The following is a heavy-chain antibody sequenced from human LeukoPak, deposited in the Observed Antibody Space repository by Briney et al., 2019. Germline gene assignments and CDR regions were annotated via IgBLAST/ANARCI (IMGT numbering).Heavy chain of an antibody. CDR1: GFTFSSYA. J-gene: IGHJ4*02. CDR3: ARADHGWYTFDY. Sequence: GGSLRLSCAASGFTFSSYAMHWVRQAPGKGLEWLAVIWYDGTNQYYADSVKGRFTISRDNSKNTLFLQMNSLRAEDTAVYYCARADHGWYTFDYWGQGTLVTVSS. D-gene: IGHD6-19*01. V-gene: IGHV3-33*01. CDR2: IWYDGTNQ.